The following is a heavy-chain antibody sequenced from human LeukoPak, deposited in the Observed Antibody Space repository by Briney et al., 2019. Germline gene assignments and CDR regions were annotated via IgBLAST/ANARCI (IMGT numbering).Heavy chain of an antibody. CDR1: GFTFSSYA. CDR3: ARVQRAGPPDY. Sequence: PGRSLRLSCAASGFTFSSYAMHWVRQAPGKGLEWVAVISYDGSNKYYADSVKGRFTISRDNSKNTLYLQMNSLRAEDTAVYYCARVQRAGPPDYWGQGTLVTVSS. CDR2: ISYDGSNK. V-gene: IGHV3-30*04. D-gene: IGHD6-19*01. J-gene: IGHJ4*02.